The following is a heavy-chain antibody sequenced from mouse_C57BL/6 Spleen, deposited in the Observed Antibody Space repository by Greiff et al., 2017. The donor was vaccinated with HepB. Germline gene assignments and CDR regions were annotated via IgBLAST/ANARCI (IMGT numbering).Heavy chain of an antibody. CDR2: IDPSDSYT. D-gene: IGHD4-1*01. J-gene: IGHJ4*01. Sequence: QVQLQQSGAELVKPGASVKLSCKASGYTFTSYWMQWVKQRPGQGLEWIGEIDPSDSYTNYNQKFKGKATLTVDTSSSTAYMQLSSLTSEDSAVYYCASRTGSYAMDYWGQGTSVTVSS. CDR3: ASRTGSYAMDY. V-gene: IGHV1-50*01. CDR1: GYTFTSYW.